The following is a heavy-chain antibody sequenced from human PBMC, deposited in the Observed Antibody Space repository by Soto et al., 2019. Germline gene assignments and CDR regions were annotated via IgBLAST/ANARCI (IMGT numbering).Heavy chain of an antibody. V-gene: IGHV3-21*01. CDR2: ISSSSSYI. Sequence: GGSLRLSCAASGFTFSSYSMNWVRQAPGKGLEWVSSISSSSSYIYYADSVKGRFTISRDNAKNSLYLQMNSLRAEDTAVYYCARATRYSSSWILSSDFDYWGQGTLVTVSS. J-gene: IGHJ4*02. CDR1: GFTFSSYS. D-gene: IGHD6-13*01. CDR3: ARATRYSSSWILSSDFDY.